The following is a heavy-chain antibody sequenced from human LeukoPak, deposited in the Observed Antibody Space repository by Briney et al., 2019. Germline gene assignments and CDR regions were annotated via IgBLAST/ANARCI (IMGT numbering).Heavy chain of an antibody. CDR1: GGSISSGSYY. J-gene: IGHJ6*02. CDR2: IYMSGST. Sequence: PSETLSLTCTVSGGSISSGSYYWSWIRQPPGKGLEWIGRIYMSGSTNYNPSLKSRVTISVDMSKNQFSLRLTSVTAADTAVYYCARVATYYGFSCGMDVWGQGTTVTVSS. V-gene: IGHV4-61*02. CDR3: ARVATYYGFSCGMDV. D-gene: IGHD3-3*01.